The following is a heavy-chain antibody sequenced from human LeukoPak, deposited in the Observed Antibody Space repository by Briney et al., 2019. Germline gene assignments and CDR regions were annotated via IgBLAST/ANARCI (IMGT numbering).Heavy chain of an antibody. D-gene: IGHD3-10*01. J-gene: IGHJ4*02. V-gene: IGHV4-34*01. CDR1: GGSFSGYY. CDR2: INHSGST. CDR3: ARNGYGSGSSY. Sequence: SETLSLTCAVYGGSFSGYYWSWIRQPPGKGLEWIGEINHSGSTNYNPSLKSRVTISVDTSKNQFSLKLSSVTAADTAVYYCARNGYGSGSSYWGQGTLVTVSS.